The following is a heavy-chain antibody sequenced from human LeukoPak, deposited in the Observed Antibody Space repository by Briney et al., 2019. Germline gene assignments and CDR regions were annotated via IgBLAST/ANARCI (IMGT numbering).Heavy chain of an antibody. CDR2: IYYSGKT. Sequence: SETLSLTCSVSGGSMSSHYWSWIRQPPGKGLEWIGYIYYSGKTYYNPSLQSRVTISVDTSKNHFSLRLTSVTAADTAIYSCARLLDNDSSGDPDTFDMWGPGTMVTVSS. V-gene: IGHV4-59*11. CDR1: GGSMSSHY. J-gene: IGHJ3*02. D-gene: IGHD3-22*01. CDR3: ARLLDNDSSGDPDTFDM.